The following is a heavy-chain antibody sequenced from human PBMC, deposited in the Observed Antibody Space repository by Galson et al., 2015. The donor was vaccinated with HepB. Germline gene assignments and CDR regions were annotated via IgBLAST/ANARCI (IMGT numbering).Heavy chain of an antibody. CDR1: GYTFTNYA. J-gene: IGHJ4*02. CDR3: ARDSPYCGGDCSLDY. V-gene: IGHV1-3*01. CDR2: INAGNGNT. Sequence: SVKVSCKASGYTFTNYAMHWVRQAPGQRLEWMGWINAGNGNTKYSQKFQGRITITRDTSASTAYMELSSLKSGDTAVYYCARDSPYCGGDCSLDYWGQGTLVTVSS. D-gene: IGHD2-21*02.